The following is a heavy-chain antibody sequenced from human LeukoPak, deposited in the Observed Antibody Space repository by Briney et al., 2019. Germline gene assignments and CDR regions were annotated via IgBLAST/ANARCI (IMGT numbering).Heavy chain of an antibody. Sequence: SETLSLTCAVYGGSFSGYYWSWIRQPPGKGLEWIGEINHSGSTNYNPSLKSRVTTSVDTSKNQFSLKLSSVTAADTAVYYCARDLPAAPYYYYYGMDVWGKGTTVTVSS. CDR1: GGSFSGYY. J-gene: IGHJ6*04. D-gene: IGHD2-2*01. V-gene: IGHV4-34*01. CDR3: ARDLPAAPYYYYYGMDV. CDR2: INHSGST.